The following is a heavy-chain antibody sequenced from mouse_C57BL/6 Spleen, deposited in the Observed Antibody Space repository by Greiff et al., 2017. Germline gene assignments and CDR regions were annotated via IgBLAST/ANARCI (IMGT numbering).Heavy chain of an antibody. CDR1: GYTFTSYW. D-gene: IGHD1-1*01. J-gene: IGHJ2*01. CDR3: ARGDYGSRGDFDY. Sequence: QVQLKQPGAELVRPGSSVKLSCKASGYTFTSYWMHWVKQRPIQGLEWIGNIDPSDSETHYNQKFKDKATLTVDKSSSTAYMQLSSLTSEDSAVYYCARGDYGSRGDFDYWGQGTTLTVSS. CDR2: IDPSDSET. V-gene: IGHV1-52*01.